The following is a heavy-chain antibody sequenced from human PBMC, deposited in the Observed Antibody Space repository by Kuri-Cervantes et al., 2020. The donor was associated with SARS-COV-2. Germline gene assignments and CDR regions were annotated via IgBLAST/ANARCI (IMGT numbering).Heavy chain of an antibody. D-gene: IGHD3-22*01. Sequence: GESLKISCAASGFTFSSYEMNWVRQAPGKGLEWVSYISSSGSTIYYADSVKGRFTISRDNAKNSLYLQRNSLRAEDTAVYYCARGDSSGYLYYFDYWGQGTLVTVSS. V-gene: IGHV3-48*03. J-gene: IGHJ4*02. CDR2: ISSSGSTI. CDR1: GFTFSSYE. CDR3: ARGDSSGYLYYFDY.